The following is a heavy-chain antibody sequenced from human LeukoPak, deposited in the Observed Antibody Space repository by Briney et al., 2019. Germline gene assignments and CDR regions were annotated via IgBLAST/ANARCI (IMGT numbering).Heavy chain of an antibody. CDR3: ARGARGSSTSGDYYGMDV. D-gene: IGHD2-2*01. CDR1: GDSVSIKSAA. Sequence: SQTLSLTSAISGDSVSIKSAAWNWIRQSPSRGLEWLGSTYYRSKWYNDYAVSVKSQITINPATSKNQFSLQLNSVTPEDTAVYYCARGARGSSTSGDYYGMDVWGQGTTVTVSS. J-gene: IGHJ6*02. CDR2: TYYRSKWYN. V-gene: IGHV6-1*01.